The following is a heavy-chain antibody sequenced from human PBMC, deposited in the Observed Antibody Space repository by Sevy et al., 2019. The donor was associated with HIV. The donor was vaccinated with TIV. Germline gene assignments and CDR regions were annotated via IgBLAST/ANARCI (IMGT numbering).Heavy chain of an antibody. Sequence: ASVKVSFKASGYTFGAYYIHWVRQAPGQGLEWMGRINPKSGDTDYAQVFQGRVAMTRDTSISTAYMELNRLTSDDTALYYCVRINFLTYFDYWGQGTLVTVSS. CDR2: INPKSGDT. CDR1: GYTFGAYY. J-gene: IGHJ4*02. V-gene: IGHV1-2*06. CDR3: VRINFLTYFDY.